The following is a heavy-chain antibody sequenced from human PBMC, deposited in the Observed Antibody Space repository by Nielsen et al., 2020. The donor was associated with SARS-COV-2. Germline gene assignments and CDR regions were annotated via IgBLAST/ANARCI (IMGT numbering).Heavy chain of an antibody. J-gene: IGHJ6*02. Sequence: ASVQVSCKASGYTFTGYYMHWVRQAPGQGLEWMGRINPNSGGTNYAQKFQGRVTMTRDTSISTAYMELSRLRSDDTAVYYCATSRGGDYGYYYYGTDVWGQGTTVTVSS. CDR1: GYTFTGYY. CDR3: ATSRGGDYGYYYYGTDV. CDR2: INPNSGGT. D-gene: IGHD4-17*01. V-gene: IGHV1-2*06.